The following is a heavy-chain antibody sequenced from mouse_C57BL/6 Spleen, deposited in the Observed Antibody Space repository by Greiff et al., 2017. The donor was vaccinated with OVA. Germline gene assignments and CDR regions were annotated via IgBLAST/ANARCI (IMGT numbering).Heavy chain of an antibody. D-gene: IGHD2-2*01. Sequence: EVQRVESEGGLVQPGSSMKLSCTASGFTFSDYYMAWVRQVPEKGLEWVANINYDGSSTYYLDSLKSRFIISRDNAKNMLYLQMSSLKSEDTATYYCARDGYGAMDYWGQGTSVTVSS. CDR3: ARDGYGAMDY. CDR1: GFTFSDYY. J-gene: IGHJ4*01. V-gene: IGHV5-16*01. CDR2: INYDGSST.